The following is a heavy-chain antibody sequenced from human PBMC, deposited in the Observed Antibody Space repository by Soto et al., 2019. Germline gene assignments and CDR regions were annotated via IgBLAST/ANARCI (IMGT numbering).Heavy chain of an antibody. V-gene: IGHV3-21*01. CDR2: ISSSSDYV. J-gene: IGHJ4*02. CDR3: ARADY. CDR1: GFSLSSYS. Sequence: GGSLRLSCAASGFSLSSYSMNWVRQAPGKGLEWVSSISSSSDYVHYADSVKGRFTISRDNAKNSLSLQMNSLRAEDTAVYYCARADYWGQGTLVTVSS.